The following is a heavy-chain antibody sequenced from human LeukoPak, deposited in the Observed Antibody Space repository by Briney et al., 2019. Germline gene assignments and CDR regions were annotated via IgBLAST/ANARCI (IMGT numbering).Heavy chain of an antibody. CDR2: ISYDGSNK. CDR1: GFTFSSYG. D-gene: IGHD3-9*01. Sequence: GRSLRVSCAASGFTFSSYGMHWVRQAPGKGLEWVAVISYDGSNKYYADSVKGRFTISRDNSKNTLYLQMNSLRAEDTAVYYCARGMGYILTGYYTRREYYFDYWGQG. CDR3: ARGMGYILTGYYTRREYYFDY. J-gene: IGHJ4*01. V-gene: IGHV3-30-3*01.